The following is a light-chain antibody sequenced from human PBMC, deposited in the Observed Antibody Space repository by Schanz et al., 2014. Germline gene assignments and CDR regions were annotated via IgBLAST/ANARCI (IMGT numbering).Light chain of an antibody. J-gene: IGKJ4*01. CDR2: SGS. CDR3: QQYYSYPLT. Sequence: DIPMTQSPSTLSASVGDRVTITCRASQSISSWLAWYQQKPGKAPTLLISSGSPLQSGVPARFTGSGSGKDFSLTISCLQSCGFATYYCQQYYSYPLTFGGGTKVEIK. CDR1: QSISSW. V-gene: IGKV1-5*01.